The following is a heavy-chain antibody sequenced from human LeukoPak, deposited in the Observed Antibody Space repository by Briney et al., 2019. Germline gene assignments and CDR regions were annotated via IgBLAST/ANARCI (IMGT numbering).Heavy chain of an antibody. D-gene: IGHD6-6*01. V-gene: IGHV4-59*01. CDR2: LYYSGST. CDR1: GGSISNYY. Sequence: PSETLSLTCTVSGGSISNYYWTWIRQPPGKGLEWIGSLYYSGSTNYNPSLKSRVAISVDTSKNQFSLKLSSVTAADTAVYYCARRHVEYSSSSDPYYFDYWGQGTLVTVSS. CDR3: ARRHVEYSSSSDPYYFDY. J-gene: IGHJ4*02.